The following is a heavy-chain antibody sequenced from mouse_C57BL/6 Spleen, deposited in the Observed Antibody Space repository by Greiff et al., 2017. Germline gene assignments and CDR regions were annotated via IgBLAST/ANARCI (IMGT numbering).Heavy chain of an antibody. V-gene: IGHV3-1*01. CDR3: ARALYGNYFDY. CDR1: GYSITSGYD. CDR2: ISYSGST. Sequence: EVQLQQSGPGMVKPSQSLSLTCTVTGYSITSGYDWHWIRHFPGNKLEWMGYISYSGSTNYNPSLKSRISITHDTSKNHFFLKLNSVTTEDTATYYCARALYGNYFDYWGQGTTLTVSS. J-gene: IGHJ2*01. D-gene: IGHD2-1*01.